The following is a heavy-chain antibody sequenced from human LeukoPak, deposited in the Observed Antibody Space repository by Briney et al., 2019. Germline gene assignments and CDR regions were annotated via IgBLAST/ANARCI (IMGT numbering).Heavy chain of an antibody. CDR3: ARKYCSSTSCLFDY. V-gene: IGHV3-48*03. CDR1: GFTFSSYE. J-gene: IGHJ4*02. Sequence: PGGSLRLSCAASGFTFSSYEMNWVRQARGKGLEWVSYISSSGTLIYNADSVKGRFTISRDNARNSLYLQMNSLRAEDTAVYYCARKYCSSTSCLFDYWGQGTLVTVSS. D-gene: IGHD2-2*01. CDR2: ISSSGTLI.